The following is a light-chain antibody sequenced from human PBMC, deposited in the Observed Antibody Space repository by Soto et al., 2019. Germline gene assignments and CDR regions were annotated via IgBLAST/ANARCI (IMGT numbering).Light chain of an antibody. J-gene: IGKJ1*01. CDR1: QGISSY. CDR3: QQYYSYPWT. CDR2: AAS. V-gene: IGKV1-8*01. Sequence: AIRMTQSPSSFSASTGDRVTITCRASQGISSYLAWYQQKPGKAPKLLIYAASTLQSGVPSRLRGSGYGTDFTITISCMQYEDFATYYCQQYYSYPWTFGHGTKVDI.